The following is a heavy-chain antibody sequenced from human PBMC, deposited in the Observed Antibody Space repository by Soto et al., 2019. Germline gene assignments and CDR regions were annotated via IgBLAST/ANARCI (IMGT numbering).Heavy chain of an antibody. D-gene: IGHD3-22*01. J-gene: IGHJ4*02. V-gene: IGHV1-69*13. Sequence: SVKVSCKASGGTFSSYAISWVRQAPGQGLEWMGGIIPIFGTANYAQKFQGRVTITADESTSTAYMELSSLRSEDTAVYYCARDLPRYDSSGYYYLFDYWGQGTLLTVSS. CDR1: GGTFSSYA. CDR3: ARDLPRYDSSGYYYLFDY. CDR2: IIPIFGTA.